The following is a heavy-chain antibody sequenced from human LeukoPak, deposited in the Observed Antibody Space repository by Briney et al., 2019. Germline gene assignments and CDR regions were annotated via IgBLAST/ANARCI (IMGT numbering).Heavy chain of an antibody. J-gene: IGHJ4*02. CDR3: ARVDYDFWSGYYTTPDY. CDR1: GYTFTSSA. Sequence: ASVKVSCKASGYTFTSSAMNCVRQAPGQWLEWMGWISTNTGNPTYAQVFTGRFVFSLDTSVSTAYLQISSLKAEDTAVYYCARVDYDFWSGYYTTPDYWGQGTLVTVSS. D-gene: IGHD3-3*01. V-gene: IGHV7-4-1*02. CDR2: ISTNTGNP.